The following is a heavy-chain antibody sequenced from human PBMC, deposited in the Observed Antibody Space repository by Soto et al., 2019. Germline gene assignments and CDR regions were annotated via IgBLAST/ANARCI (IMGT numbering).Heavy chain of an antibody. J-gene: IGHJ4*02. Sequence: QVQLVESGGGLVQPGGSLRLSCAASGFTFSDYYMSWIRQAPGKGLEWVSYISSSSSYTNYADSVKGRFTISRDNAKNSLYLQMNSLRAEDTAVYYCARSGYLAAFDYWGQGTLVTVSS. V-gene: IGHV3-11*06. CDR1: GFTFSDYY. CDR3: ARSGYLAAFDY. D-gene: IGHD3-3*01. CDR2: ISSSSSYT.